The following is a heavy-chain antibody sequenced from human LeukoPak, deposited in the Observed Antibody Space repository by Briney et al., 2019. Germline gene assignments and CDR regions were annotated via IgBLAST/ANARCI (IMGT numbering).Heavy chain of an antibody. CDR3: ARVATMVRVPLDALDI. Sequence: GGSLRLSCAASGFTFSSSEMSWVRQAPGKGLEWVSYISRSGSTRYYADSVKGRFAISRDNAKNSLYLQMNSLRAEDTAVYYCARVATMVRVPLDALDIWGQGTMVSVSS. V-gene: IGHV3-48*03. D-gene: IGHD3-10*01. CDR2: ISRSGSTR. J-gene: IGHJ3*02. CDR1: GFTFSSSE.